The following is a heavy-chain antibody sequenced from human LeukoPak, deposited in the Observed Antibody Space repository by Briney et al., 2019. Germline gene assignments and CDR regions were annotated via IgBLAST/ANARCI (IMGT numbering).Heavy chain of an antibody. CDR3: ARDGPPLLWFGELLSPNWFDP. J-gene: IGHJ5*02. D-gene: IGHD3-10*01. CDR1: GYTFTSYY. Sequence: ASVKVSCKASGYTFTSYYMHWVRQAPGQGLEWMGIINPSGGSTSYAQKFQGRVTMTRDTSTSTVYMELSSLRSEDTAVYYCARDGPPLLWFGELLSPNWFDPWGQGTLVTVSS. V-gene: IGHV1-46*01. CDR2: INPSGGST.